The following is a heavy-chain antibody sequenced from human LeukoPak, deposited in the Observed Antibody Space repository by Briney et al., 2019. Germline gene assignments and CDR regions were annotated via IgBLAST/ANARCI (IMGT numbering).Heavy chain of an antibody. Sequence: SETLSLTCAVYGVSFSGYYWSWIRQPPGKGLEWTGEINHSGSTNYNPSLKSRVTISVDTSKNQFSLKLSSVTAADTAVYYCARHYGPWGQGTLVTVSS. CDR3: ARHYGP. J-gene: IGHJ5*02. CDR1: GVSFSGYY. D-gene: IGHD3-16*01. CDR2: INHSGST. V-gene: IGHV4-34*01.